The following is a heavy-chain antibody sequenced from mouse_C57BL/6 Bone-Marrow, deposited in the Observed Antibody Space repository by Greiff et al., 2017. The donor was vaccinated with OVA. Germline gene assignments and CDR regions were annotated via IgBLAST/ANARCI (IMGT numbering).Heavy chain of an antibody. J-gene: IGHJ2*01. CDR2: IYPRDGST. Sequence: VKLMESGPELVKPGASVKLSCKTSGYTFTSYDINWVKQRPGQGLEWIGWIYPRDGSTKYNEKFKGKATLTLDTSSSTAYMELHSLTSEDSAVYFCARRGIYYEYSYYFDYWGQGTTLTVSS. D-gene: IGHD2-4*01. V-gene: IGHV1-85*01. CDR1: GYTFTSYD. CDR3: ARRGIYYEYSYYFDY.